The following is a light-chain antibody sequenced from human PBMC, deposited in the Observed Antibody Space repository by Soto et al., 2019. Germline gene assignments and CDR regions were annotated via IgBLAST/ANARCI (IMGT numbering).Light chain of an antibody. J-gene: IGKJ5*01. Sequence: DIQMTQSPSSLSASVGDRVTITCRASESINRHLNWYQQKPGKAPKLLIYAASSLQNGVPSRFSGSGSGTDFTLTISKLPPEDFATYYCQQSYSTLSITFGQGTRLEIK. CDR2: AAS. V-gene: IGKV1-39*01. CDR1: ESINRH. CDR3: QQSYSTLSIT.